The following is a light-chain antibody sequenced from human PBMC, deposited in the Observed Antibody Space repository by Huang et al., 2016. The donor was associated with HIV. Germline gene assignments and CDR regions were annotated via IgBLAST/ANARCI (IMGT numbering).Light chain of an antibody. CDR2: LGS. CDR1: QSLLHSNGYNY. Sequence: DIVMTQSPLSLPVTPGEPASISCRSSQSLLHSNGYNYLDWYLQKPGQSPQLLIYLGSSRASGVPDRFSGSGSGTDVTLKISRVEAEDVGVYYCMQALQTPWTFGQGTKVEIK. J-gene: IGKJ1*01. CDR3: MQALQTPWT. V-gene: IGKV2-28*01.